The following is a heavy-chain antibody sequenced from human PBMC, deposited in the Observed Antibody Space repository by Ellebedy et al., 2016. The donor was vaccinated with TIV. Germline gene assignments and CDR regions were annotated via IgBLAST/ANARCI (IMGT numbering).Heavy chain of an antibody. D-gene: IGHD2-15*01. J-gene: IGHJ6*04. V-gene: IGHV4-39*01. CDR1: GDSISISTTHY. CDR2: ISYSGST. Sequence: SETLSLXXSVSGDSISISTTHYWGWIRQPPGKGLERIGMISYSGSTYYNPSLKSRVTISVDTSKNQFSLNLTSVTTADTALYYCARHYPGGYPGGVWGKGTTVTVSS. CDR3: ARHYPGGYPGGV.